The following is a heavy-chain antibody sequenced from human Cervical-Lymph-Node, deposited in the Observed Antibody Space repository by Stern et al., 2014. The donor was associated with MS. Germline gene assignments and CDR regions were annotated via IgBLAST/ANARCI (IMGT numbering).Heavy chain of an antibody. CDR1: GGTFSGYY. D-gene: IGHD5-18*01. Sequence: QVQLQQWGAGLLKPSETLSLTCAVYGGTFSGYYWSWIRQPPGTGLEWIGEINHSGSTNSNPSLKSRFTISVDPSKNQFSLKLSSVTAADTAVYYCAGRGPYSYEGYWGQGTLVTVSS. CDR2: INHSGST. V-gene: IGHV4-34*08. J-gene: IGHJ4*02. CDR3: AGRGPYSYEGY.